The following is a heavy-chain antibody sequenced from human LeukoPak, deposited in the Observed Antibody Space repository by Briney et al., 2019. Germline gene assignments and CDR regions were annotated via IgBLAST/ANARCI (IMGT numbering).Heavy chain of an antibody. CDR3: ARDGDIVVVPAAIPASWFDP. Sequence: ASVKVSCKASGYTFTSNYMHWVRQAPGQGLEWMGIINPSGGSTSYAQKFQGRVTMTRDTSTSTVYMELSSLRSEDTAVYYCARDGDIVVVPAAIPASWFDPWGQGTLVTVSS. CDR2: INPSGGST. CDR1: GYTFTSNY. V-gene: IGHV1-46*01. J-gene: IGHJ5*02. D-gene: IGHD2-2*02.